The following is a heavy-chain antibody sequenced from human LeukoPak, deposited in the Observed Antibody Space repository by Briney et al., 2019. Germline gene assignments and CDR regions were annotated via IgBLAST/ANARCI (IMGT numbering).Heavy chain of an antibody. J-gene: IGHJ5*02. D-gene: IGHD3-22*01. V-gene: IGHV4-34*01. Sequence: PSETLSLTCAVYGGSFSGYYWSWIRQPPGKGLEWIGEINHSGSTNYNPSLKSRVTISVDTSKNQFSLKLSSVTAADTAVYYCARGVSQNYYDSRALFDPWGQGTLVTVSS. CDR3: ARGVSQNYYDSRALFDP. CDR1: GGSFSGYY. CDR2: INHSGST.